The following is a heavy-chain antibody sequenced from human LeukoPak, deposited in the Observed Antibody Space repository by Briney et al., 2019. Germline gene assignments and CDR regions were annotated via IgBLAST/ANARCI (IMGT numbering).Heavy chain of an antibody. J-gene: IGHJ4*02. V-gene: IGHV3-53*01. D-gene: IGHD2/OR15-2a*01. CDR2: LFSDGGT. CDR1: GFPLIGHY. Sequence: PGGSLGLSVAASGFPLIGHYMTWGRPAPGKGLEWVSVLFSDGGTSYADSVGGRFTISRDNSKNTLYLQMNSLRAEDTAVYYCARSIYGSMGSKWGQGTLVTVSS. CDR3: ARSIYGSMGSK.